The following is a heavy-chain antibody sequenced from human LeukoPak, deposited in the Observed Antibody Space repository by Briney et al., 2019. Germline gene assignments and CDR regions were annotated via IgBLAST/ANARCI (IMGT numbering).Heavy chain of an antibody. J-gene: IGHJ4*02. CDR1: GFTFSSYA. D-gene: IGHD6-19*01. CDR2: ISPGGGST. CDR3: AKFRSAAVADRGLDY. Sequence: GGPLRLSCVASGFTFSSYAMSGVRQAPGKGLEWVSAISPGGGSTFYADSVKGRFTISRDNSKSTLYLQMNSLRAEDTAVYYCAKFRSAAVADRGLDYWGQGTLVTVSS. V-gene: IGHV3-23*01.